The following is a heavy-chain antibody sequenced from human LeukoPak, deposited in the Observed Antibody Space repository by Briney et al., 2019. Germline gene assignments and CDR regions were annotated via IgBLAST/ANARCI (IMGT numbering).Heavy chain of an antibody. CDR2: INHSGST. V-gene: IGHV4-34*01. D-gene: IGHD1-26*01. CDR1: GGSFSGYY. J-gene: IGHJ4*02. Sequence: SETLSLTCAVYGGSFSGYYWSWIRQPPGKGLEWIGEINHSGSTNYNPSLKSRVTISVDTSKNQFSLKLSSVTAADTAVYYCARDYPKGCFDYWGQGTLVTVSS. CDR3: ARDYPKGCFDY.